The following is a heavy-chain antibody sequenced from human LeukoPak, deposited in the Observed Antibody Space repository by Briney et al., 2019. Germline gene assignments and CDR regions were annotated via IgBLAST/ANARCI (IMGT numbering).Heavy chain of an antibody. CDR2: ISGSGGST. D-gene: IGHD2-15*01. Sequence: HPGGSLRLSCAASGFTFSSYAMSWVRQAPGKGLEWVSGISGSGGSTHYADSVKDRFTISRDNSKNTLYLQMNSLRAEDTAVYYCAKETVVVVAASPDAFDIWGQGTMVTVSS. V-gene: IGHV3-23*01. CDR1: GFTFSSYA. CDR3: AKETVVVVAASPDAFDI. J-gene: IGHJ3*02.